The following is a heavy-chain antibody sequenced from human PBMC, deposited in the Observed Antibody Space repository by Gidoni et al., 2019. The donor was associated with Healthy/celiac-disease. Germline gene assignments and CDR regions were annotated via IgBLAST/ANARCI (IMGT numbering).Heavy chain of an antibody. CDR3: ARARFPLWSQGGFDY. CDR2: INHSGST. CDR1: GGSFSGYY. Sequence: QVQLQQWGAGLLKPSETLSLTCAVYGGSFSGYYWSWIRQPPGKGLEWIGEINHSGSTNYNPSLKSRVTISVDTSKNQFSLKLSSVTAADTAVYYCARARFPLWSQGGFDYWGQGTLVTVSS. J-gene: IGHJ4*02. D-gene: IGHD5-18*01. V-gene: IGHV4-34*01.